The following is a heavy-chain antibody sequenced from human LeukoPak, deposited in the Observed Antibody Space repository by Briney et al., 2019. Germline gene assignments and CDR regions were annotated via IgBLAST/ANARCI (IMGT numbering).Heavy chain of an antibody. CDR1: GYSFISYW. Sequence: GESLKISCKTSGYSFISYWIGWVRQRPGKDLEWLGVIYPPDSDTRYSPSFQGQVTISADKSISTAFLQWSSLKASDTAMYYCARHAINYYYMDVWGKGTTVTISS. CDR3: ARHAINYYYMDV. V-gene: IGHV5-51*01. J-gene: IGHJ6*03. CDR2: IYPPDSDT.